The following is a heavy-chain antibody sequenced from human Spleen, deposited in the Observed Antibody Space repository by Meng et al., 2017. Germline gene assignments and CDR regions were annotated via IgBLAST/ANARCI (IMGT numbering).Heavy chain of an antibody. CDR1: GFTFDDYA. CDR2: ISWNSGSI. Sequence: LSLTCAASGFTFDDYAMHWVRQAPGKGLEWVSGISWNSGSIGYADSVKGRFTISRDNAKNSLYLQMNSLRAEDTAVYYCARPRYCSGGSCYSQVWFDPWGQGTLVTVSS. J-gene: IGHJ5*02. CDR3: ARPRYCSGGSCYSQVWFDP. D-gene: IGHD2-15*01. V-gene: IGHV3-9*01.